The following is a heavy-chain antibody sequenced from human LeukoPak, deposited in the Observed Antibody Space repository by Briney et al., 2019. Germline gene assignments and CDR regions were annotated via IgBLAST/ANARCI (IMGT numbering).Heavy chain of an antibody. D-gene: IGHD3-3*01. V-gene: IGHV4-59*12. Sequence: PSETLSLTCTVSGGSISSYYWSWIRQPPGKGLEWIGSIYYSGSTYYNPSLKSRVTISIDTSKNQFSLKLSSVTAADTAVYYCARAYYDFWSGYSLGAFDIWGQGTMVTVSS. CDR3: ARAYYDFWSGYSLGAFDI. CDR1: GGSISSYY. J-gene: IGHJ3*02. CDR2: IYYSGST.